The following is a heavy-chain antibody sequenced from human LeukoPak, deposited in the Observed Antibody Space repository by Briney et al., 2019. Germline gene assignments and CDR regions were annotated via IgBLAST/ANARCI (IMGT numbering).Heavy chain of an antibody. CDR1: GGTFSSYA. J-gene: IGHJ3*02. D-gene: IGHD5-18*01. V-gene: IGHV1-69*06. CDR2: IIPMFATA. CDR3: ATSGYAYAALDI. Sequence: GASVKVSCKASGGTFSSYAISWVRQAPGQGLEWKGGIIPMFATANYAQKFQGRVTITAGSSTSTAYMELSSLRSEDTAVYYCATSGYAYAALDIWGQGTMVTVSS.